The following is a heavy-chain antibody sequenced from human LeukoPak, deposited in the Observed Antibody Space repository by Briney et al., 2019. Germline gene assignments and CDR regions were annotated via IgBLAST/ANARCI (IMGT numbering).Heavy chain of an antibody. CDR3: ARQGPDSNSVYNWFDP. V-gene: IGHV3-48*03. CDR1: GFTFSSYE. D-gene: IGHD1-1*01. CDR2: ISSSGSMI. Sequence: GGSPRLSCAASGFTFSSYEMNWVRQAPGKGLEWVSYISSSGSMIYYADSVKGRFTISRDNAKNSLYLQMNSLRAEDTAVYYCARQGPDSNSVYNWFDPWGQGTLVTVSS. J-gene: IGHJ5*01.